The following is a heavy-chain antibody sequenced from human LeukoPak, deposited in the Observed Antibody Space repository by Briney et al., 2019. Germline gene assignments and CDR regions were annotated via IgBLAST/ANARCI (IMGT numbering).Heavy chain of an antibody. CDR2: INHSGST. CDR1: GGSFSGYY. J-gene: IGHJ4*02. V-gene: IGHV4-34*01. Sequence: SETLSLTCAVYGGSFSGYYWSWIRQPPGKGLEWVGEINHSGSTNYNPSLKSRVTISVNTSKNQFSLKLSSVAAADTAVYYCARVPPYGDYYFDYWGQGTLVTVSS. D-gene: IGHD4-17*01. CDR3: ARVPPYGDYYFDY.